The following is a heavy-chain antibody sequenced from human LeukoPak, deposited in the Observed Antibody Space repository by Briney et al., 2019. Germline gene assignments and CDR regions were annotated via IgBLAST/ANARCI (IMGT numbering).Heavy chain of an antibody. CDR2: IDPSDSYI. CDR3: ARHQYQLLSYYYYGMDV. CDR1: GYSFTTYW. V-gene: IGHV5-10-1*01. Sequence: GESLKISCKGSGYSFTTYWISWVRQMRGKGMEWMGRIDPSDSYINYSPSFQGHVTISAAKSISSAYLQWSSLKASDTAMYYCARHQYQLLSYYYYGMDVWGQGTTVTVSS. D-gene: IGHD2-2*01. J-gene: IGHJ6*02.